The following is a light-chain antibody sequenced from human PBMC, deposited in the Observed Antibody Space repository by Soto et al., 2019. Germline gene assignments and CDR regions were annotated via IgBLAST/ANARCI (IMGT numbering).Light chain of an antibody. CDR2: DTS. CDR3: QVRTDWPPFKYT. V-gene: IGKV3-11*01. CDR1: QSVDSF. J-gene: IGKJ2*01. Sequence: EIVLTQSPASLSLSPGERATLSCRASQSVDSFLAWYQQKPGRTPRLLIYDTSNRATGIPARFSGSGSATDFTLNISRLEPEDFAVYYCQVRTDWPPFKYTFGQGTKLEVK.